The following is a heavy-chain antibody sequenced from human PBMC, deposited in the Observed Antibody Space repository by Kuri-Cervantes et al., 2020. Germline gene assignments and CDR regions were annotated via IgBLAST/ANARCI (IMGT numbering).Heavy chain of an antibody. CDR1: GGSISSYY. D-gene: IGHD6-19*01. J-gene: IGHJ6*02. Sequence: SETLSLTCTVSGGSISSYYWSWIRQPPGKGLEWIGSIYYSGSTYYNPSLKSRVTISVDTSKNQFSLKLSSVTAADTAVYYCAGYSSGWRYYYYGMDVWGQGTTVTVSS. CDR3: AGYSSGWRYYYYGMDV. CDR2: IYYSGST. V-gene: IGHV4-59*05.